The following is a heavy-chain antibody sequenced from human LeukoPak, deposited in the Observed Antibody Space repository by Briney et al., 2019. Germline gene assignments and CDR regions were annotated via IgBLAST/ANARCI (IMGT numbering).Heavy chain of an antibody. CDR1: GYTFTSYG. V-gene: IGHV1-18*01. Sequence: GASVKVSCKASGYTFTSYGISWVRQAPGQGLEWMGWISAYNGNTNYAQKLQGRVTMTTDTSTSTAYMELRSLRSDDTAVYYCARDTTIFWSGYPPAGYWGQGTLVTVPS. CDR3: ARDTTIFWSGYPPAGY. J-gene: IGHJ4*02. D-gene: IGHD3-3*01. CDR2: ISAYNGNT.